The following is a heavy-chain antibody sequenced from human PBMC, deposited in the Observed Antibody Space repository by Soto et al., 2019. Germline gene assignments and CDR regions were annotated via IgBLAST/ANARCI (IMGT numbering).Heavy chain of an antibody. CDR3: ARGPW. V-gene: IGHV3-7*01. Sequence: EVQLVVSGGGLVQPGESLRLSCAASGLTFRNYWLSWVRQAPGQGLEWVASINEDGGAKYFLDSVKGRFIISRDNARSTLSLQMNSLRAEDTAVYYCARGPWWGQGTLVTVSS. J-gene: IGHJ4*02. CDR2: INEDGGAK. CDR1: GLTFRNYW.